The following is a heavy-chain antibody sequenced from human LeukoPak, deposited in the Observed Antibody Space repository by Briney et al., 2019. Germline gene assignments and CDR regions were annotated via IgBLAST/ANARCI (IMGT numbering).Heavy chain of an antibody. CDR2: IWYDGSNK. D-gene: IGHD2-8*02. J-gene: IGHJ6*02. CDR3: ARDIIAISDGSRFPYWCYGMDV. Sequence: GGSLRLSCAASGFTFSSYGMHWVRQSPGKGLDWVAVIWYDGSNKYYADSVKGRFTISRDNSKYTLYLQMNSLRAEDTVVYYCARDIIAISDGSRFPYWCYGMDVWGQGTTVTVSS. CDR1: GFTFSSYG. V-gene: IGHV3-33*01.